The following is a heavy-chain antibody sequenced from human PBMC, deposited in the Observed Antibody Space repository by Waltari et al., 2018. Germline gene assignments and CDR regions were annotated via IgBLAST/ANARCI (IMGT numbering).Heavy chain of an antibody. CDR1: GGTFSSYA. CDR3: ASGRPAAPYYYYGMDV. Sequence: QVQLVQSGAEVKKPGSSVKVSCQASGGTFSSYAISWVRPAPGQGLEWMGGIIPIFGTEKYAQKFQGRVTSTADESTSTAYMELSSRRSEDTAVYYCASGRPAAPYYYYGMDVWGQGTTVTVSS. CDR2: IIPIFGTE. J-gene: IGHJ6*02. D-gene: IGHD2-2*01. V-gene: IGHV1-69*01.